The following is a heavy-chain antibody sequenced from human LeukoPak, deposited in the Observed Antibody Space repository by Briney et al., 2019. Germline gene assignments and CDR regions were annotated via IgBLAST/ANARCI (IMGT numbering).Heavy chain of an antibody. J-gene: IGHJ4*02. D-gene: IGHD6-19*01. Sequence: GGSLRLSCSASGFTFDRFAMHWVRQAPGKGLEYLSGIGSNGRSTHNADSVKGRFTISRDNSKNTLFLQMTSMRAEDTAVYYCVNQISGWVYWGQGTLVTVSS. CDR2: IGSNGRST. CDR1: GFTFDRFA. CDR3: VNQISGWVY. V-gene: IGHV3-64D*06.